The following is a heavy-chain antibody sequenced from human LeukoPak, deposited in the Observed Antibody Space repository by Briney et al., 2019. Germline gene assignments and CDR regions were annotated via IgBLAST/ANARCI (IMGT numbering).Heavy chain of an antibody. Sequence: SETLSLTCTVSGGSISSYYWSWIRQPPGKGLEWIGEINHSGSTNYNPSLKSRVTISVDTSKNQFSLKLSSVTAADTAVYYCARPRKKLLWFGELGNWFDPWGQGTLVTVSS. V-gene: IGHV4-34*01. J-gene: IGHJ5*02. CDR1: GGSISSYY. D-gene: IGHD3-10*01. CDR2: INHSGST. CDR3: ARPRKKLLWFGELGNWFDP.